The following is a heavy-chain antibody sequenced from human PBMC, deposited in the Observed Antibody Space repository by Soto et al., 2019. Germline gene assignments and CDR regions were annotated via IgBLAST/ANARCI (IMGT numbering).Heavy chain of an antibody. CDR1: GFTCSSYD. CDR2: ILVGGST. V-gene: IGHV3-23*01. J-gene: IGHJ3*02. CDR3: AKATATGGGAFDI. Sequence: GGSLRLSCAASGFTCSSYDMSWVRQAPGKGLEWVSTILVGGSTHYPDSVKGRFTISRDNSKNTVFLQMNSLTAGDTAVYYCAKATATGGGAFDICGQGTVVTVSS. D-gene: IGHD2-8*02.